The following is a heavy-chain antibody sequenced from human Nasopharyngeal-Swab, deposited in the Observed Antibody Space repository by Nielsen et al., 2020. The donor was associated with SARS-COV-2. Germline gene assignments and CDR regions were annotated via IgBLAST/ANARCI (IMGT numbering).Heavy chain of an antibody. Sequence: QIPSLTCSISGDRLSSNSPAWNSIRHSPSRGLEWLGWTYYRSQWYNDYAVSVKSRITIKPDTSKNQFSQQLNSVTPEDTAVYYCARGMVRGVIRYGMDVWGQGTTVTVSS. V-gene: IGHV6-1*01. J-gene: IGHJ6*02. CDR1: GDRLSSNSPA. CDR3: ARGMVRGVIRYGMDV. D-gene: IGHD3-10*01. CDR2: TYYRSQWYN.